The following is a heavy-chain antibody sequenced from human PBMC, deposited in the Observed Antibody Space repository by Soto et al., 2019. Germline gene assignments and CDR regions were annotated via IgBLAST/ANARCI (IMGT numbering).Heavy chain of an antibody. J-gene: IGHJ4*02. D-gene: IGHD3-16*01. CDR2: IKEDGSEK. CDR3: RLGHYSGS. V-gene: IGHV3-7*01. CDR1: GLRDSFW. Sequence: VGSLRLSCEVSGLRDSFWMSWVRQAPGKGLEWVANIKEDGSEKFYAESVRGRFTISRVNAKNSMYLQMSSLRAEDTGIYYCRLGHYSGSWGRGSLVTVSS.